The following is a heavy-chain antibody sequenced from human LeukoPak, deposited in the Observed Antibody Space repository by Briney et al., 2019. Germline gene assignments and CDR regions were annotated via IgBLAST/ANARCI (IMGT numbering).Heavy chain of an antibody. D-gene: IGHD6-19*01. V-gene: IGHV3-33*06. CDR2: IWYDGSNK. CDR3: AKERIGGSGWPKDFDY. CDR1: GFTFSSYG. Sequence: GGSLRLSCAASGFTFSSYGMHCVRQAPGKGLEWVAVIWYDGSNKYYAVSVKGRFTISRDNSKNTLYQQMNSLRAEDTAVYYCAKERIGGSGWPKDFDYWGQGTLVTVSS. J-gene: IGHJ4*02.